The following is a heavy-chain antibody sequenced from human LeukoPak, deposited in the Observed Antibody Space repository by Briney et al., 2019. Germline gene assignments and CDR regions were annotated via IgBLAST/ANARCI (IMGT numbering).Heavy chain of an antibody. J-gene: IGHJ3*02. CDR2: IKADGSEK. CDR1: GFTINNYW. D-gene: IGHD3-3*01. CDR3: ASPEWLPDAIDI. V-gene: IGHV3-7*01. Sequence: PGGSLRLSCAASGFTINNYWMTWVRQGPWKGLEWVANIKADGSEKYYVDSVKGRFTIARDNSKNSLYLQMNSLRAEDTAVYYCASPEWLPDAIDIWGQGTMVTVSS.